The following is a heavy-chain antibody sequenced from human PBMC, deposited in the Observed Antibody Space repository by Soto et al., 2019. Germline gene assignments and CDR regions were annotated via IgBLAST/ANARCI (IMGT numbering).Heavy chain of an antibody. CDR3: AHYNPDLNYYYYMDV. D-gene: IGHD1-1*01. Sequence: QVTLKESGPTLVKPTQTLTLTCASSGFSLSTNGVGVGWIRQPPVKALEWLALIYCDDDKRYSPSQKSRLTITTDTSKKQVVLTTTHMDPVDTATYFCAHYNPDLNYYYYMDVWGKGTTVTVSS. V-gene: IGHV2-5*02. CDR2: IYCDDDK. CDR1: GFSLSTNGVG. J-gene: IGHJ6*03.